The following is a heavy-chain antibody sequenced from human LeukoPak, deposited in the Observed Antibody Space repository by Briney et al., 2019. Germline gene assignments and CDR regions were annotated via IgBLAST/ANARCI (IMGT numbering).Heavy chain of an antibody. Sequence: ASVKLSCKASGYTFTSYHMHWVRQAPGQGLEWMGIINPSGGGTSYAQKFQGRVTMTRDTSTSTVYMELSSLGSEGTAVYYCARSVTVTTKEFDYWGQGTLVTVSS. CDR1: GYTFTSYH. V-gene: IGHV1-46*01. J-gene: IGHJ4*02. D-gene: IGHD4-17*01. CDR2: INPSGGGT. CDR3: ARSVTVTTKEFDY.